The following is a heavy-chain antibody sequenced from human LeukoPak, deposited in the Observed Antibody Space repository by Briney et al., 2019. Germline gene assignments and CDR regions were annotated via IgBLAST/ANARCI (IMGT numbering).Heavy chain of an antibody. V-gene: IGHV4-34*01. CDR2: INQSGST. D-gene: IGHD6-13*01. CDR3: ARDHSSSWYRLTPNNWFDP. Sequence: PSETLSLTCAVYGGSFSGYYWSWIRQPPGKGLEWIGEINQSGSTSYNPSLKSRVTISVDTSKNQFSLKLSNVTAADTAVYYCARDHSSSWYRLTPNNWFDPWGQGTLVTVSS. CDR1: GGSFSGYY. J-gene: IGHJ5*02.